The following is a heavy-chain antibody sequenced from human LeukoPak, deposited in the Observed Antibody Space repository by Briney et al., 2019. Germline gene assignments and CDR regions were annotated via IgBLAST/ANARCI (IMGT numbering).Heavy chain of an antibody. CDR2: IYHSGST. CDR3: ARDDYGDYPLDY. CDR1: GYSISSGYY. V-gene: IGHV4-38-2*02. D-gene: IGHD4-17*01. Sequence: SETLSLTCTVSGYSISSGYYWGWIRQPPGKGLEWIGSIYHSGSTYYNPSLKSRVTISVDTSKNQFSLKLSSVTAADTAVYYCARDDYGDYPLDYWGQGTLVTVSS. J-gene: IGHJ4*02.